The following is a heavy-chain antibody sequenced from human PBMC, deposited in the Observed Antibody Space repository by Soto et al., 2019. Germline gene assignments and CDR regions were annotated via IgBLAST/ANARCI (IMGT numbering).Heavy chain of an antibody. CDR1: GYSFTSYW. Sequence: GESLKISCKGSGYSFTSYWISWVRQMPGKGLEWMGRIDPIDSYTNYSPSFQGHVTISADKSISTAYLQWSSLKASDTAMYYCARFVTMVRGAKYVMDVWGQGSTVTGSS. J-gene: IGHJ6*02. D-gene: IGHD3-10*01. CDR3: ARFVTMVRGAKYVMDV. V-gene: IGHV5-10-1*01. CDR2: IDPIDSYT.